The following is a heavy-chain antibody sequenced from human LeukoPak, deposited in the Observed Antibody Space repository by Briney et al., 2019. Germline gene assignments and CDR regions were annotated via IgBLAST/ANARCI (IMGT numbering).Heavy chain of an antibody. CDR1: GFTFSSYA. CDR2: ISSSGSTI. J-gene: IGHJ4*02. D-gene: IGHD3-3*01. V-gene: IGHV3-11*01. Sequence: GGSLRLSCAASGFTFSSYAMSWIRQAPGKGLEWVSYISSSGSTIHYADSVKGRFTISRDNAKNSLYLQMNSLRAEDTAVYYCARDSYYDFWSGYYTGIGYWGQGTLVTVSS. CDR3: ARDSYYDFWSGYYTGIGY.